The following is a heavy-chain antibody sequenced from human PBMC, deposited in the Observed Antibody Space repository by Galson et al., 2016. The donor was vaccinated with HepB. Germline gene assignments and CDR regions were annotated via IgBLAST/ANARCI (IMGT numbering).Heavy chain of an antibody. D-gene: IGHD3-22*01. CDR2: ISASSSSI. J-gene: IGHJ3*02. CDR1: GFTFSAYT. CDR3: ARADYYYDSSGPAFDI. V-gene: IGHV3-21*01. Sequence: SLRLSCAASGFTFSAYTMNWVRQAPGKGLEWVSSISASSSSINYAGSMKGRFTVSRDNAKDSLYLQMNSLRVEDTAVYYCARADYYYDSSGPAFDIWGQGTMVTVSS.